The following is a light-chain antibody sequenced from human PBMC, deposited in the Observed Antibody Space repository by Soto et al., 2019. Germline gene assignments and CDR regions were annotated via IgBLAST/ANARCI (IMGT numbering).Light chain of an antibody. V-gene: IGKV2D-29*01. CDR1: QSLLGSAGKTY. Sequence: DIVMTQTPLSLSVTPGQPASISCKSSQSLLGSAGKTYLSWYLQKPGHPPQLLIFEGSNHFSGVSDRFSGSGSGTDFTLKISRVEAEDVGVYYCMQSVQFPRTFGGGTKVEIK. CDR2: EGS. J-gene: IGKJ4*01. CDR3: MQSVQFPRT.